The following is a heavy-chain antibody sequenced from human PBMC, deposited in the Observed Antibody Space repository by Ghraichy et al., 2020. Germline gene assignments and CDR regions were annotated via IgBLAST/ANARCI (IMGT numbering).Heavy chain of an antibody. CDR1: GFTFSSYS. J-gene: IGHJ4*02. CDR2: ISSSSSYI. D-gene: IGHD1-26*01. CDR3: ARDGVGASPHYFDY. V-gene: IGHV3-21*01. Sequence: GGSLRLSCAASGFTFSSYSMNWVRQAPGKGLEWVSSISSSSSYIYYADSVKGRFTISRDNAKNSLYLQMNSLRAEDTAVYYCARDGVGASPHYFDYWGQGTLVTVSS.